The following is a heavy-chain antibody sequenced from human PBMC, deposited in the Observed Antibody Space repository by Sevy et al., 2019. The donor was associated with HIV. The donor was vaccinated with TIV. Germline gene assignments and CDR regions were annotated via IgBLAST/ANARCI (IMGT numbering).Heavy chain of an antibody. CDR2: ISAYNGNT. D-gene: IGHD3-22*01. V-gene: IGHV1-18*01. J-gene: IGHJ6*03. Sequence: ASVNVSCKASGYTFTSYGISWVRQAPGQGLEWMGWISAYNGNTNYAQKLQGRVTMTTDTSTSTAYMELRSLRSDDTAVYYCARGDYYDSSGYYYPAYYYYMDVWGKGTTVTVSS. CDR3: ARGDYYDSSGYYYPAYYYYMDV. CDR1: GYTFTSYG.